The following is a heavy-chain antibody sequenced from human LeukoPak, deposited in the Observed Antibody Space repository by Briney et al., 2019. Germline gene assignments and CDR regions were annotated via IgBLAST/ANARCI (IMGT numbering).Heavy chain of an antibody. CDR3: ARTDY. CDR1: GFTFSSYE. V-gene: IGHV3-48*03. CDR2: ISSSGSTI. Sequence: HPGGSLRLSCAASGFTFSSYEMNWVRQAPGKGLECISYISSSGSTIYYADSVKGRFTISRDNAKNSLYLQLSSLRAEDTALYYCARTDYWGQGTLVTASS. J-gene: IGHJ4*02.